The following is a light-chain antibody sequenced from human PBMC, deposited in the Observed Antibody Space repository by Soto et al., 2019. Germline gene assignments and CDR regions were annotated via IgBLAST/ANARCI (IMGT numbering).Light chain of an antibody. J-gene: IGLJ3*02. CDR3: SSSAGIYHYLV. CDR1: SSDIGGYNS. Sequence: QSALTQPPPASGSPGQSVTISCTGTSSDIGGYNSVSWYQQHPGKAPRLMIYEVNKRPSGVPDRFSGSKSGYTASLTVSGLQTEDEAFYYCSSSAGIYHYLVFGGGTKLTVL. CDR2: EVN. V-gene: IGLV2-8*01.